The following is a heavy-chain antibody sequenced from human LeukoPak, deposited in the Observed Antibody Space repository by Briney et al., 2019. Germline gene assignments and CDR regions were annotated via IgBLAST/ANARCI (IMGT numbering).Heavy chain of an antibody. CDR2: INQDGSEK. CDR1: GFTFSSHW. Sequence: GGSLRLSCAASGFTFSSHWMSWVRQAPGRGLEWVANINQDGSEKYYVDSVMGRFTVSRDNSKNTLYLQMNSLRAEDTAVHYCAKGEKYYYYYYMDVWGKGTTVTVSS. D-gene: IGHD1-26*01. CDR3: AKGEKYYYYYYMDV. J-gene: IGHJ6*03. V-gene: IGHV3-7*03.